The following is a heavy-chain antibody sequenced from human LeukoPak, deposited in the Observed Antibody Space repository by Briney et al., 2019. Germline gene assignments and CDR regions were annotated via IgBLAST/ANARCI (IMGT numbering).Heavy chain of an antibody. CDR1: GYTLTRYY. D-gene: IGHD3-22*01. V-gene: IGHV1-2*02. CDR2: INPHSGGT. J-gene: IGHJ4*02. CDR3: ARDYYDSSGYYGN. Sequence: ASVKVSCKASGYTLTRYYMHWVRQAPGQGLEWMGWINPHSGGTNYAQKFQGRVTMTRDTSISTAYMELSRLRSDDTAVYYCARDYYDSSGYYGNWGEGTLVTVSS.